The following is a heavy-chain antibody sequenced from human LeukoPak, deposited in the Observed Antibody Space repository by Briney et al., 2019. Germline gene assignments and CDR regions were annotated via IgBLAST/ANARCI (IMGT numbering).Heavy chain of an antibody. CDR1: GFTFSDYY. CDR3: AKDTSYYGSGSYYNLNWFDP. J-gene: IGHJ5*02. V-gene: IGHV3-11*01. D-gene: IGHD3-10*01. CDR2: ISSSGSTI. Sequence: GGSLRLSCAASGFTFSDYYMSWIRQAPGKGLEWVSYISSSGSTIYYADSVKGRFTISRDNAKNSLYLQMNSLRAEDTAVYYCAKDTSYYGSGSYYNLNWFDPWGQGTLVTVSS.